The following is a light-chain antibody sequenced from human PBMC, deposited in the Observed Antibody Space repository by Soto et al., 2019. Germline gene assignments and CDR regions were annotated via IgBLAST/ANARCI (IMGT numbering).Light chain of an antibody. CDR1: QSVSSSY. CDR3: QQRSIRPLMYT. CDR2: DAS. J-gene: IGKJ2*01. Sequence: EIVLTQSPGTLSLSPGERATLSCRASQSVSSSYLAWYQHKPGQPPRLLIHDASTRATGIPARFSGSGSGTDFTLTISSLEPEDFAVYYCQQRSIRPLMYTFGQGTKVDIK. V-gene: IGKV3D-20*02.